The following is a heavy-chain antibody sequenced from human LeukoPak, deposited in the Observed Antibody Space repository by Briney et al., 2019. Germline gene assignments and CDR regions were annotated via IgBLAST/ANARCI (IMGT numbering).Heavy chain of an antibody. J-gene: IGHJ2*01. Sequence: PGGSLRLSCAASGFTFDDYGMSWVRHAPGKGLEWVSGINWNGGSTVYEDSVKGRFTISRDNAKNSLYLQMNSLRAEDTALYYCARKTSGSSDWYFDFWGRGTLVTVSS. CDR3: ARKTSGSSDWYFDF. V-gene: IGHV3-20*04. CDR1: GFTFDDYG. CDR2: INWNGGST. D-gene: IGHD1-26*01.